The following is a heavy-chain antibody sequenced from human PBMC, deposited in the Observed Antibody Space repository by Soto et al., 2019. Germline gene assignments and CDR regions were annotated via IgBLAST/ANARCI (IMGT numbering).Heavy chain of an antibody. D-gene: IGHD4-17*01. Sequence: QVQLVESGGGLVKPGGSLRLSCVASGFTFSDYYMSWIRQAPGKGLEWLSYMSSSSSYIQYADSVKGRFTISRDNDQNSLFLQMHGLRAEDTAVYYCARVLGRNNDFGHRIADSWCQGTLVTVSS. CDR1: GFTFSDYY. J-gene: IGHJ4*02. CDR2: MSSSSSYI. V-gene: IGHV3-11*05. CDR3: ARVLGRNNDFGHRIADS.